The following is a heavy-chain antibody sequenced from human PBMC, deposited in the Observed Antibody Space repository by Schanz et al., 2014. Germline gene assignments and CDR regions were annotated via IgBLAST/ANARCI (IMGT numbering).Heavy chain of an antibody. CDR3: ATMWGYCTATACQILEVLDV. D-gene: IGHD2-8*02. CDR2: IIPILGIA. Sequence: QLQLVQSGAEVKKPGSSVKVSCKLSGGTFSTYTISWVRQAPGQGLEWMGRIIPILGIANYAQKFQGRVTITADKSTFTAYMELSSLKSEDTAVYYCATMWGYCTATACQILEVLDVWGQGTMVTVSS. V-gene: IGHV1-69*02. J-gene: IGHJ3*01. CDR1: GGTFSTYT.